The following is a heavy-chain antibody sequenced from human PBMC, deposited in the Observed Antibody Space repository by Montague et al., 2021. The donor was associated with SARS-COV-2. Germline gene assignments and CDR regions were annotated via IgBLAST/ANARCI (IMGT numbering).Heavy chain of an antibody. CDR2: IFYSGST. V-gene: IGHV4-39*01. CDR1: GGSISSSSYY. D-gene: IGHD3-10*01. J-gene: IGHJ4*02. CDR3: ASMVRAQVYYFDY. Sequence: SETLSLTCTVSGGSISSSSYYWGWIRQPPGKGLEWIGSIFYSGSTDYXPSLKSRVTISVDTSKNQFSLKLSPVTAADTAVYYCASMVRAQVYYFDYWGQGTLVTVSS.